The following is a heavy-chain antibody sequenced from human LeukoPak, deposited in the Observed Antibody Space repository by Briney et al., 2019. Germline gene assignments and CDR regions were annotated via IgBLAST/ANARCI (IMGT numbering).Heavy chain of an antibody. CDR2: LSSSGSAL. Sequence: GGSLRLSCAASGFTFSIYAMSWVRQAPGKGLECIAYLSSSGSALSYADSVKGRFTISTDNSKNTLYLQMNSLRAEHTAVYYCAKHKCEYFDYWGQGTLVTVSS. J-gene: IGHJ4*02. CDR1: GFTFSIYA. CDR3: AKHKCEYFDY. V-gene: IGHV3-23*01.